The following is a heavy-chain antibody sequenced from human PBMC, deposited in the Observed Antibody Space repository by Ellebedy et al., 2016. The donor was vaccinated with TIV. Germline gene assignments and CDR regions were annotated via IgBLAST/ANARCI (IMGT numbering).Heavy chain of an antibody. J-gene: IGHJ6*02. CDR1: GFSFSNYA. Sequence: GGSLRLSCAASGFSFSNYAMSWVRQAPGKGLEWVTGIIGSGGSTKYVDSVKGRFTISRDHSKNTLFLQMNSLRGEDTSVYYCAISPKDHFYHGMDVWGQGTTVTVSS. CDR3: AISPKDHFYHGMDV. CDR2: IIGSGGST. V-gene: IGHV3-23*01. D-gene: IGHD2/OR15-2a*01.